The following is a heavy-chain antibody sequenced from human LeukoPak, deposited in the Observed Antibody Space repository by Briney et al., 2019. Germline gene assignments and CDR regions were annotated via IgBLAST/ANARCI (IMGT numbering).Heavy chain of an antibody. J-gene: IGHJ3*01. CDR2: IYSDGNT. Sequence: GGSLRLSCAASGFTVSYNYMSWVRQAPGKGLEWVSIIYSDGNTYYADSVKGRFTISRDNSENAVDLQMNSLRVEDTAVYYCARDIADTGAIDALDLWGQGTMVTVSS. CDR1: GFTVSYNY. CDR3: ARDIADTGAIDALDL. V-gene: IGHV3-66*02. D-gene: IGHD5-18*01.